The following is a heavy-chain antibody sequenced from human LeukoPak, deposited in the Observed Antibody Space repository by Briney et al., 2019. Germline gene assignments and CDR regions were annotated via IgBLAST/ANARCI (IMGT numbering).Heavy chain of an antibody. Sequence: ASVKVSCKASGGTFSSYAISWVRQAPGQGLEWMGGIIPIFGTANYAQKFQGRVTITTDESTSTAYMELSSLRSEDTAVYYCAEDQRIFGMVGDAFDIWGQGTMVTVSS. J-gene: IGHJ3*02. D-gene: IGHD3-3*01. V-gene: IGHV1-69*05. CDR2: IIPIFGTA. CDR3: AEDQRIFGMVGDAFDI. CDR1: GGTFSSYA.